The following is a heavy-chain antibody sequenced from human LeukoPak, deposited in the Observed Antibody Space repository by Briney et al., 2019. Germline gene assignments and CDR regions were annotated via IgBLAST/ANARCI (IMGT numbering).Heavy chain of an antibody. CDR2: IKEDGSEK. V-gene: IGHV3-7*01. Sequence: PGGSLRLSCSASGFTFSTYWMSWVRQAPGKGLEWVANIKEDGSEKYYVDSVKGRFTISRDNAKNSLYLQMNSLRAEDTAVYYCARGGGYYFDYLGQGTLVTVSS. CDR3: ARGGGYYFDY. D-gene: IGHD5-24*01. J-gene: IGHJ4*02. CDR1: GFTFSTYW.